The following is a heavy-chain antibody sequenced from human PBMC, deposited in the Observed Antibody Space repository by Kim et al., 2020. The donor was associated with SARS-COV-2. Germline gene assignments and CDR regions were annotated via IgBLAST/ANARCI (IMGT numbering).Heavy chain of an antibody. J-gene: IGHJ6*02. D-gene: IGHD3-10*01. CDR1: GGSFSGYY. CDR2: INHSGST. V-gene: IGHV4-34*01. Sequence: SETLSLTCAVYGGSFSGYYWSWIRQPPGKGLEWIGEINHSGSTNYNPSLKSRVTISVDTSKNQFSLKLSSVTAADTAVYYCARGLWFGELLYSRTDYYYYGMDVWGQGTTVTVSS. CDR3: ARGLWFGELLYSRTDYYYYGMDV.